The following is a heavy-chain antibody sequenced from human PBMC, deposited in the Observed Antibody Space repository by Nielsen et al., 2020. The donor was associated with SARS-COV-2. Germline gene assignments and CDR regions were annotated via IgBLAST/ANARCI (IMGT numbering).Heavy chain of an antibody. CDR3: ARPTYYYDSSGYYYESFDY. CDR2: IKQDGSEK. V-gene: IGHV3-7*04. J-gene: IGHJ4*02. D-gene: IGHD3-22*01. Sequence: VRQAPGKGLEWVANIKQDGSEKYYVDSVKGRFTISRDNAKNSLYLQINSLRAEDTAVYYCARPTYYYDSSGYYYESFDYWSQGTLVTVSS.